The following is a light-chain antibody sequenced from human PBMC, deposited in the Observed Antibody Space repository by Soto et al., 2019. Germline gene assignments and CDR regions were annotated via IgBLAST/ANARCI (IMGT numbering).Light chain of an antibody. V-gene: IGLV2-14*01. CDR3: CSYTTSNTRQIV. Sequence: QSVPTQPASVSGSPGPSITISCTGTSSDVGGYKYVSCYQQHPCKAPTVMTYDVLNRPSGVSNPFSGSKSGNTASLTISGLQAEDEADYYCCSYTTSNTRQIVFGTGTKVTV. CDR1: SSDVGGYKY. CDR2: DVL. J-gene: IGLJ1*01.